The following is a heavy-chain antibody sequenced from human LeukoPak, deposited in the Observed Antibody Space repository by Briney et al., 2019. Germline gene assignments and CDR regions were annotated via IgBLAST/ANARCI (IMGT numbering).Heavy chain of an antibody. CDR1: GYTFTNYA. V-gene: IGHV1-3*01. Sequence: VASVKVSCKASGYTFTNYAIHWVRQAPGQRREWMGWIDADNGKREYSQKFQGRVTITRDTSASTAYMDLSGLRSQDTAVYYCAREWKRGGSHYDYWGQGTLVTVSS. J-gene: IGHJ4*02. CDR2: IDADNGKR. CDR3: AREWKRGGSHYDY. D-gene: IGHD1-1*01.